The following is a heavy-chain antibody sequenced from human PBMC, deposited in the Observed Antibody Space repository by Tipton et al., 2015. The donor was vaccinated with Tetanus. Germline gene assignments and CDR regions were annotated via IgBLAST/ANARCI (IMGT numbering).Heavy chain of an antibody. CDR3: ARDRQQLVRDGGYAFDI. D-gene: IGHD6-13*01. CDR2: TYYRSKWYN. Sequence: GLVKPSQTLSLTCAISGDSVSSNSAAWNWIRQSPSRGLEWLGRTYYRSKWYNDYVVSVKSRITINPDTSKNQFSLQLNSVTPEDTAVYYCARDRQQLVRDGGYAFDIWGQGTMVTVSS. CDR1: GDSVSSNSAA. J-gene: IGHJ3*02. V-gene: IGHV6-1*01.